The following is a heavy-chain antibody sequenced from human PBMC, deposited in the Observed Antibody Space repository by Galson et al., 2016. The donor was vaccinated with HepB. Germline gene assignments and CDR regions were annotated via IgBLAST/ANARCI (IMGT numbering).Heavy chain of an antibody. J-gene: IGHJ3*02. Sequence: CAIPGDSVSSDSATWNWIRQSPSRGLEWLGRTYYRSKWRNNCALSVNSRISINADTSKNQISLQLNSVSPEDTAVYYCARVPLLFVDAVGYDAFDIWGQGTLVTVSS. CDR3: ARVPLLFVDAVGYDAFDI. CDR1: GDSVSSDSAT. V-gene: IGHV6-1*01. CDR2: TYYRSKWRN. D-gene: IGHD3-22*01.